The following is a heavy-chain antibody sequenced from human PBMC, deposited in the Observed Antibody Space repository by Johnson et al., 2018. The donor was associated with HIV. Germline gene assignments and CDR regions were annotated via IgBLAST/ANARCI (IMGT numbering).Heavy chain of an antibody. D-gene: IGHD3-3*01. J-gene: IGHJ3*01. CDR2: INWNGGST. V-gene: IGHV3-20*04. CDR1: GFTFDDYG. CDR3: ATDYNFWSGRPDSFDV. Sequence: VQLVESGGGVVRPGGSLRLSCAASGFTFDDYGMSWVRQAPGKGLEWVSGINWNGGSTGSADSVKGRFTISSANAKNSLYLEMNSLRAEDTALYYCATDYNFWSGRPDSFDVWGQGTMVTVSS.